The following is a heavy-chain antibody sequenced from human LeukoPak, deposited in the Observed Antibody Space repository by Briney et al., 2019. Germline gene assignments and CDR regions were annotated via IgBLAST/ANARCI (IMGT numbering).Heavy chain of an antibody. V-gene: IGHV3-20*04. CDR1: GFTFDDYG. J-gene: IGHJ6*03. CDR3: ARVRYGSGSYYNYYYYYMDV. Sequence: GGSLRLPCAASGFTFDDYGKSWVRRAPGKGLEWVSGINWYGGSTGYADSVKGRFTISRDNAKNSLYLQMNSLRAEDTALYYCARVRYGSGSYYNYYYYYMDVWGKGTTVTVSS. CDR2: INWYGGST. D-gene: IGHD3-10*01.